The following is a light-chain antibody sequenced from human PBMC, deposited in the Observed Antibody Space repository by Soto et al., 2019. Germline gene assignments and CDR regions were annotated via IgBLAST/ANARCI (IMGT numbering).Light chain of an antibody. J-gene: IGKJ5*01. CDR3: QQYDTWTSIT. CDR2: GAS. CDR1: QSVRTK. V-gene: IGKV3-15*01. Sequence: EIVMTQSPATLSVSPGEGATLSCRASQSVRTKLAWYQQKAGQAPMLLIYGASTRATGVSDRFSGSGSGTEYTLTISSLQSEDFAVYDCQQYDTWTSITFGQGTRLEIK.